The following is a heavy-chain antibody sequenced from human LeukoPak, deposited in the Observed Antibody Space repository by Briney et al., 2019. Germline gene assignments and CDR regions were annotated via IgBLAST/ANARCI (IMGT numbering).Heavy chain of an antibody. CDR3: ARSHRGSNSLSFDI. CDR1: GFTVSSSY. D-gene: IGHD1-26*01. J-gene: IGHJ3*02. V-gene: IGHV3-53*01. CDR2: LYSGGST. Sequence: PGGSLRLPCAASGFTVSSSYMSWVRQAPGKGLEWVSVLYSGGSTYYADSVKGRFTISRDNSKNTLYLQMNNLRAEDTAVYYCARSHRGSNSLSFDIWGQGTKVTVSS.